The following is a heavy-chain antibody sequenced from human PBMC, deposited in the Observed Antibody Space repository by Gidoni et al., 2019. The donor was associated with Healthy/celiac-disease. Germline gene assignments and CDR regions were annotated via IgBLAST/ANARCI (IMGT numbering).Heavy chain of an antibody. J-gene: IGHJ3*02. CDR1: GFTFSSYA. CDR2: ISGSGGST. V-gene: IGHV3-23*01. CDR3: AKDHRVIAVAGLDAFDI. Sequence: EVQLLESGGGLVQPGGSLRLSCAASGFTFSSYAMSWVRQAPGKGLEWVSAISGSGGSTYYADSVKGRFTISRDNSKNTLYLQMNSLRAEDTAVYYCAKDHRVIAVAGLDAFDIWGQGTMVTVSS. D-gene: IGHD6-19*01.